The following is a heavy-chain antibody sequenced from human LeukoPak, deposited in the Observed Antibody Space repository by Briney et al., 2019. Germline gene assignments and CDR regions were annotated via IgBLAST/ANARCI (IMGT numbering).Heavy chain of an antibody. CDR1: GYSFTAYW. V-gene: IGHV5-51*01. Sequence: GESLKISCKVSGYSFTAYWIGWVRQIAGMVLWWVAITYPGDSNTVYSPSFRGQVTISADTSISTAYLQWNSLRASDTAMYFCVRHPQRSGWSHFDYWGQGTLVTVSP. CDR2: TYPGDSNT. CDR3: VRHPQRSGWSHFDY. D-gene: IGHD6-19*01. J-gene: IGHJ4*02.